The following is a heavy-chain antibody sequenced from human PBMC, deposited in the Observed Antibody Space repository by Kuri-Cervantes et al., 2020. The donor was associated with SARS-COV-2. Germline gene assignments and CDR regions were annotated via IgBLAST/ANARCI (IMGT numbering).Heavy chain of an antibody. Sequence: GGSLRLSCAASEFTLSDHSMNWVRQAPGKGLEWISFISASSSTIYYADSVKGRFTVSRDNTLNELYLQMNSLRAEDTAVYYCAGDPYSRGDWWFDPWGQGTQVTVSS. J-gene: IGHJ5*02. D-gene: IGHD6-25*01. CDR3: AGDPYSRGDWWFDP. CDR1: EFTLSDHS. V-gene: IGHV3-48*04. CDR2: ISASSSTI.